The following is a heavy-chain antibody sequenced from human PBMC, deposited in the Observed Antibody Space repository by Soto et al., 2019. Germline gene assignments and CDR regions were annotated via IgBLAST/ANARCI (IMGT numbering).Heavy chain of an antibody. V-gene: IGHV1-69*13. D-gene: IGHD4-17*01. Sequence: ASVKVSCKASGGTFSSYAISWVRQAPGQGLEWMGGIIPIFGTANYAQKFQGRVTITADESTSTAYMELSSLRSEDTAVYYCATSLRYYFDYWGQGTLVTVSS. CDR1: GGTFSSYA. CDR3: ATSLRYYFDY. CDR2: IIPIFGTA. J-gene: IGHJ4*02.